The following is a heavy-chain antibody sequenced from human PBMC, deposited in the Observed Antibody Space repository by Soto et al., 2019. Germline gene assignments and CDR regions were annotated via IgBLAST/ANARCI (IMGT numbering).Heavy chain of an antibody. V-gene: IGHV4-34*01. CDR2: INHRGST. Sequence: PSETLSLTCAVYGGSFSGYYWSWIRQPPGKGLEWIGEINHRGSTNYNPSLKGRVTTSVDASKNQFSLKLTSVTAADTAVYYCARGNVRFAPPAVAALTHSSYDGMDLWCQGTTVTAS. J-gene: IGHJ6*02. CDR3: ARGNVRFAPPAVAALTHSSYDGMDL. CDR1: GGSFSGYY. D-gene: IGHD6-19*01.